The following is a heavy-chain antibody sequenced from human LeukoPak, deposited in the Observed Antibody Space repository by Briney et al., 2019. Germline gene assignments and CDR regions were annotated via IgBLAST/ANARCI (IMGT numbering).Heavy chain of an antibody. J-gene: IGHJ4*02. Sequence: SETLSLTCTVSGGSISSYYWSWIRQPPGKGLEWIGYIYTSGSTNYNPSLKSRVTISVDTSKNQFSLKLSSVTAADTAVYYCARITGGGYYYWGQGTLVTVSS. CDR1: GGSISSYY. V-gene: IGHV4-4*09. CDR3: ARITGGGYYY. D-gene: IGHD3-22*01. CDR2: IYTSGST.